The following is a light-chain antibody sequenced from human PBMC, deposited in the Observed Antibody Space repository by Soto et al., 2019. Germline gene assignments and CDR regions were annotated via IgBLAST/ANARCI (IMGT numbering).Light chain of an antibody. Sequence: EIVLTHSPGTLSLSPWEIATLSCRASQSVSSNYLAWYQQKPGQAPRLLIYDASSRATGIPDRFSGSGSGTDFTLTIRGLEPEDFAVYYCQQYGRSLTFGPGTKVDIK. CDR2: DAS. CDR3: QQYGRSLT. CDR1: QSVSSNY. J-gene: IGKJ3*01. V-gene: IGKV3-20*01.